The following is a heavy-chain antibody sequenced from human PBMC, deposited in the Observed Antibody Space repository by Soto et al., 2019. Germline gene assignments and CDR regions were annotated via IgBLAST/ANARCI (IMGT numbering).Heavy chain of an antibody. Sequence: SETLSLTCSVSGGSISSSGCYWGWIRQPPGKGLEWIGSIYYSGSTYFNPSPQSRVTISVDTSRNQFSLKLSSATAADTAVYYCARLSAVAVTGYYYYGMDVWGQGTTVTVSS. J-gene: IGHJ6*02. CDR3: ARLSAVAVTGYYYYGMDV. D-gene: IGHD6-19*01. CDR2: IYYSGST. CDR1: GGSISSSGCY. V-gene: IGHV4-39*01.